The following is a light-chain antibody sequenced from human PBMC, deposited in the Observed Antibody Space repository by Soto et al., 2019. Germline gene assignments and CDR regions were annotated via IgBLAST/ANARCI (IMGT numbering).Light chain of an antibody. CDR2: DNS. CDR3: GTWDSSLRGGV. V-gene: IGLV1-51*01. J-gene: IGLJ2*01. CDR1: NSNIGTND. Sequence: QSVLTQVPSVSAAPGQKVTITCSGSNSNIGTNDVSWYQQLPGTAPKLLIYDNSKRPAGISDRFSGSKSGTSVTLGITGLQTGDEAECYCGTWDSSLRGGVFGGGTKVTVL.